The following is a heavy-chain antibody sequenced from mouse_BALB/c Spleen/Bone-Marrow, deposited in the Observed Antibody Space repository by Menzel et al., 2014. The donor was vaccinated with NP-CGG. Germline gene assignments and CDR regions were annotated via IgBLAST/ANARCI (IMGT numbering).Heavy chain of an antibody. CDR1: GYTFTSYL. CDR3: ARWGGTPYFDY. Sequence: VQLQQPGPELVKPGASVKMSCKASGYTFTSYLIHWVKQKPGQGLGWIGYITPYNDDTKYNEKFKGKATLTSDKSSSTAYMELSSLTSEDSAVYYCARWGGTPYFDYWGQGTTLTVSS. D-gene: IGHD4-1*01. CDR2: ITPYNDDT. J-gene: IGHJ2*01. V-gene: IGHV1-14*01.